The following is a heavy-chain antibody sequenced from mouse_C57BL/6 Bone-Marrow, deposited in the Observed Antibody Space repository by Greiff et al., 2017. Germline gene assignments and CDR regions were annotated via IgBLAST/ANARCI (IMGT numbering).Heavy chain of an antibody. D-gene: IGHD2-1*01. V-gene: IGHV14-4*01. Sequence: EVQLQQSGAELVRPGASVKLSCTASGFNIKDDYIPWVKQRPEQGLEWIGWIDPEIGDTEYASKFQGQAPITSDTSSNTASLQLSSLTSEDTAVYYCSSFVGKYFDFWGQGTPLTVAS. CDR3: SSFVGKYFDF. J-gene: IGHJ2*01. CDR1: GFNIKDDY. CDR2: IDPEIGDT.